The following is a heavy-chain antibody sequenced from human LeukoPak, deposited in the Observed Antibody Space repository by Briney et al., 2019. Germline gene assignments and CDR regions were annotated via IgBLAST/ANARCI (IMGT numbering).Heavy chain of an antibody. CDR3: ARDGSLWFGELL. CDR2: ISSSGSYI. CDR1: GFTFSSYS. Sequence: GGSLRLSCAASGFTFSSYSMKWVRQAPGKGLEWVSSISSSGSYIYYADSVKGRFTISRDNAKNSLYLQMNSLRAEDTAVYYCARDGSLWFGELLWGQGTLVTVSS. J-gene: IGHJ4*02. V-gene: IGHV3-21*01. D-gene: IGHD3-10*01.